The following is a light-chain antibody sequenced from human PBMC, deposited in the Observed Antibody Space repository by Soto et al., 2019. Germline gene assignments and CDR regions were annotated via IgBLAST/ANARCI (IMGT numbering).Light chain of an antibody. CDR1: QSVIESSNNKNY. CDR3: QQYYSTLP. J-gene: IGKJ4*01. Sequence: DIVMTQPPDSLAVSLVERATINCKSSQSVIESSNNKNYLVGFQQKPGQAPTLLIDWACTWVSGVPDRFSDSGSVTDFSLSISSLQAEDVAVYYCQQYYSTLPFRGGAKVDIK. V-gene: IGKV4-1*01. CDR2: WAC.